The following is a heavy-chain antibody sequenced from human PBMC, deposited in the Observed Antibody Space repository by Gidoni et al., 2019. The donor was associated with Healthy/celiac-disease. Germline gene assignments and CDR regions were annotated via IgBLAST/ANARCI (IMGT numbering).Heavy chain of an antibody. J-gene: IGHJ4*02. CDR1: GFSLSTSGVG. CDR3: AHTILGATGAGYYFDY. V-gene: IGHV2-5*02. D-gene: IGHD1-26*01. CDR2: IYWDDDK. Sequence: QITLKESGPTLVKPTQTLTLTCPFSGFSLSTSGVGVGWIRQPPGKALEWLALIYWDDDKRYSPSLKSRLTITKDTSKNQVVLTMTNMDPVDTATYYCAHTILGATGAGYYFDYWGQGTLVTVSS.